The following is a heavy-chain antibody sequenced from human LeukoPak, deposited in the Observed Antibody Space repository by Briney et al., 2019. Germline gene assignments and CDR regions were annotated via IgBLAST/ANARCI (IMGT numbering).Heavy chain of an antibody. V-gene: IGHV1-46*01. J-gene: IGHJ4*02. D-gene: IGHD6-6*01. Sequence: ASVKVSCKASGYTFTNYYIHWVRQAPGQGLEWMGIINPSGGATDYAQKFQGRITMTRDTSTRTVCMELSSLRSEDAAVYYCARGGGSSSAWPLDYWGQGTLVTVSS. CDR3: ARGGGSSSAWPLDY. CDR2: INPSGGAT. CDR1: GYTFTNYY.